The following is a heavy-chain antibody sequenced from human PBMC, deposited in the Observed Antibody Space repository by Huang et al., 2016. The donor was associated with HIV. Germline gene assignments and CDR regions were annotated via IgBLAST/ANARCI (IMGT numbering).Heavy chain of an antibody. Sequence: QVQLVESGGGVVQPGRSLRLSCAASGFTFSNYGMHWVRQAPGKGLEGVALISYDGSNKYYVDSVKGRFTISRDNSKKTVYLQMNSLEAEDTAVFFCAKSPYDSSGYFHQEYFQHWGQGTLVTVSS. CDR1: GFTFSNYG. CDR3: AKSPYDSSGYFHQEYFQH. J-gene: IGHJ1*01. V-gene: IGHV3-30*18. CDR2: ISYDGSNK. D-gene: IGHD3-22*01.